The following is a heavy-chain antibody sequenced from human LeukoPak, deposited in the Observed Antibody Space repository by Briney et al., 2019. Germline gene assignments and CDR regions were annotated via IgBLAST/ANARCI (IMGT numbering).Heavy chain of an antibody. CDR1: GFTFDDYA. CDR2: ISWNSGSI. J-gene: IGHJ4*02. Sequence: GRSLRLSCAASGFTFDDYAMHWVRQAPGKGLEWVSGISWNSGSIGYADSVKGRFTISRDNAKNSLYLQMNSLRAEDTALYYCALGAVAGLRHFDYWGQGPLVTVAS. CDR3: ALGAVAGLRHFDY. D-gene: IGHD6-19*01. V-gene: IGHV3-9*01.